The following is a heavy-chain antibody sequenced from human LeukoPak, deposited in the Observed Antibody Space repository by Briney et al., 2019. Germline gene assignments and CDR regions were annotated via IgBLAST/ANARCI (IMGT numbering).Heavy chain of an antibody. CDR2: ISGSGYST. CDR1: GFTFSSYA. Sequence: GGSLRLSCAASGFTFSSYAVMWVRQAPGKGLEWVSAISGSGYSTYYADSVKGRSTIFRDNAKNTLYLQMNSLRAEDTAVYYCVRDLGGRSGHWGQGTLVTVSS. V-gene: IGHV3-23*01. CDR3: VRDLGGRSGH. J-gene: IGHJ4*02. D-gene: IGHD1-26*01.